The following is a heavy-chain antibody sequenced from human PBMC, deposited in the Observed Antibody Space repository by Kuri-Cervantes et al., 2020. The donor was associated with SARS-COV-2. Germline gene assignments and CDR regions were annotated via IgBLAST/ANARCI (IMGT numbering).Heavy chain of an antibody. V-gene: IGHV3-48*01. Sequence: GGSLRLSCAASGFTFSSSSINWVRQAPGKGLEWVSYISSGSNSIYYADSVKGRFTISRDNSKNSLYLQMNSLRVEDTAVYYCARELTYTFDIWGQGTLVTVSS. D-gene: IGHD2-2*02. CDR3: ARELTYTFDI. CDR1: GFTFSSSS. CDR2: ISSGSNSI. J-gene: IGHJ3*02.